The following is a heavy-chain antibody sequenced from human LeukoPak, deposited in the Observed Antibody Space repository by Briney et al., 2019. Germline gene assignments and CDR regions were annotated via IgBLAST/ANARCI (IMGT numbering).Heavy chain of an antibody. CDR3: ARVWFGESGWFDP. CDR1: GFTFSSYS. Sequence: GGSLRLSCAASGFTFSSYSMNWVRQAPGKGLEWVPFISSSSGYIYYADSVKGRFTISRDNAKNSLYLQMNSLRAEDTAVYYCARVWFGESGWFDPWGQGTLVTVSS. V-gene: IGHV3-21*01. D-gene: IGHD3-10*01. J-gene: IGHJ5*02. CDR2: ISSSSGYI.